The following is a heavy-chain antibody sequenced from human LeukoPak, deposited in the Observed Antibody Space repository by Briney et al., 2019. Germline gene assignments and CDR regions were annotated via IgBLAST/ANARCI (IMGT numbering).Heavy chain of an antibody. J-gene: IGHJ1*01. CDR3: ARDTASVWYSSGWYEYFQH. CDR2: INPSSGST. Sequence: ASVTVSCKASGYTFTSLYMHWVRQAPGQGLEWMGVINPSSGSTSNAQKFQGRVTMTRDTSTSTVYMELSSLRSEDTAVYYCARDTASVWYSSGWYEYFQHWGQGTPVTVSS. CDR1: GYTFTSLY. V-gene: IGHV1-46*01. D-gene: IGHD6-19*01.